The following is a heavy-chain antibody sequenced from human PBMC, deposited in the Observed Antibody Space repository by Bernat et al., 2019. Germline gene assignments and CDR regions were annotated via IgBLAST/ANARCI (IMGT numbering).Heavy chain of an antibody. CDR2: IWYDGSNK. CDR3: ARRRRMAVYGMDV. CDR1: GFTFSSYG. Sequence: QVQLVESGGGVVQPGRSPRLSCAASGFTFSSYGMHWVRQAPGKGLEWVAVIWYDGSNKYYADSVKGRFTISRDNSKNTLYLQMNSLRAEDTAVYYCARRRRMAVYGMDVWGQGTTVTVSS. V-gene: IGHV3-33*01. J-gene: IGHJ6*02. D-gene: IGHD6-19*01.